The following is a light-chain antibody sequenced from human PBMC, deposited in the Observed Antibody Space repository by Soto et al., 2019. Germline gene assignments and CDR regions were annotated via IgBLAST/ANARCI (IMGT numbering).Light chain of an antibody. CDR1: QSISDY. CDR3: QQSFSTPWT. V-gene: IGKV1-39*01. Sequence: DIQMTQSPASLSASVGDRVTITCRSSQSISDYLNWYQHKPGEAPKLLIYTASSLQSGVASRFSGSGFGKDFTLTIKSLQPEDFATYFCQQSFSTPWTFGQGNKVEIK. J-gene: IGKJ1*01. CDR2: TAS.